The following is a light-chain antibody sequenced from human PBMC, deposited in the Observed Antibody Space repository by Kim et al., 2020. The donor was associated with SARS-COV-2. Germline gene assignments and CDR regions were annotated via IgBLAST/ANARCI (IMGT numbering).Light chain of an antibody. V-gene: IGLV1-40*01. CDR1: SSNIGAGYD. J-gene: IGLJ3*02. Sequence: QKVTISCTGTSSNIGAGYDVQWYQRLPGSAPKLLIYAHSNRPSGVPGRFSGSKSGTSASLAITRLQAEDEADYYCQSFDSRLSAWVFGGGTKVTVL. CDR3: QSFDSRLSAWV. CDR2: AHS.